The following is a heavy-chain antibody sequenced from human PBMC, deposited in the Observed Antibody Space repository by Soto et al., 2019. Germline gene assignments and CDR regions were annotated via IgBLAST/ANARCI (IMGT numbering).Heavy chain of an antibody. CDR3: ARREYSGYDSYYYYYGMDV. Sequence: GESLKISCKGSGYSFTSYWISWVRQMPGKGLEWMGRIDPSDSYTNYSPSFQGHVTISADKSISTAYLQWSSLKASDTAMYYCARREYSGYDSYYYYYGMDVWGQGTTVTVSS. V-gene: IGHV5-10-1*01. D-gene: IGHD5-12*01. CDR1: GYSFTSYW. J-gene: IGHJ6*02. CDR2: IDPSDSYT.